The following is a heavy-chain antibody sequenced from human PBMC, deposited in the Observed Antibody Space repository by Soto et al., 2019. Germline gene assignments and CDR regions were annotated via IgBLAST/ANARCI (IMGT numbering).Heavy chain of an antibody. D-gene: IGHD7-27*01. CDR1: GGSISSSSYY. Sequence: SETLSLTCTVSGGSISSSSYYWGWIRQPPGKGLEWIGSIYHSGSTYYNPSLKSRVTISVDTSKNQFSLKLSSVTAADTAVYYCARVITGEEFDYWGQGTLVTVSS. J-gene: IGHJ4*02. V-gene: IGHV4-39*07. CDR2: IYHSGST. CDR3: ARVITGEEFDY.